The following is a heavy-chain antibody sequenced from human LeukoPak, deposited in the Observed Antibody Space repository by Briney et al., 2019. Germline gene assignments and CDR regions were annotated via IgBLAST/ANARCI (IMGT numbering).Heavy chain of an antibody. CDR1: GFTFSNYP. CDR3: ARDSSHYLGSSDY. D-gene: IGHD6-6*01. Sequence: GGSLRLSYEASGFTFSNYPMSWVRQAPGRGLEWVSVISESGDVTHYADAMKGRFTISRDNAKNTLNLQMNSLRAEDTAIYYCARDSSHYLGSSDYWGQGTLVTVSS. V-gene: IGHV3-23*01. J-gene: IGHJ4*02. CDR2: ISESGDVT.